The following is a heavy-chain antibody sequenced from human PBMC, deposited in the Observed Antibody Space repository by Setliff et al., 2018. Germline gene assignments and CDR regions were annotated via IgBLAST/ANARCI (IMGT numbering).Heavy chain of an antibody. CDR1: GGSITSGSYY. V-gene: IGHV4-61*02. D-gene: IGHD3-3*01. CDR3: AGGLPGDYDSNCFDT. CDR2: LHTSGTT. J-gene: IGHJ5*02. Sequence: PSQTLSLTCAVSGGSITSGSYYWSWIRQPAGEGLEWIGRLHTSGTTDYNPSLKGRVTISADTSTNHFSLNLNSVTAADTAVYYCAGGLPGDYDSNCFDTWGQGALVTVSS.